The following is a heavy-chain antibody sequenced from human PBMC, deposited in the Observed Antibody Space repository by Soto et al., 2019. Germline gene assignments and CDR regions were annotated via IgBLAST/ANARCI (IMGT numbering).Heavy chain of an antibody. Sequence: PSETLSLTCAVYGGSFSDYYWSWIRQPPGKGLEWIGEINHSGSTNYNPSLKSRVTISVDTSKNQFSLKLSSVTAADTAVYYCARFGWDAAMVTGAEGISPPEAGSYYGMDVWGQGTRSPSP. CDR2: INHSGST. D-gene: IGHD5-18*01. J-gene: IGHJ6*02. CDR1: GGSFSDYY. V-gene: IGHV4-34*01. CDR3: ARFGWDAAMVTGAEGISPPEAGSYYGMDV.